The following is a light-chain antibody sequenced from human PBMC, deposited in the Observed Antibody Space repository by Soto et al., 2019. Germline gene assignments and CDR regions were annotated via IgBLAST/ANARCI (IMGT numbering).Light chain of an antibody. J-gene: IGKJ1*01. Sequence: EIVLTQSPGTLSVSPGERVTLSCRASQSVDRKTLNWYQQKPGQSPRLLIYGASRRATGIPDRFSGSGSGTDFTLTISRLEAEDFAVYFYHHYLNSLWTFGQGTKVEIK. CDR3: HHYLNSLWT. CDR2: GAS. V-gene: IGKV3-20*01. CDR1: QSVDRKT.